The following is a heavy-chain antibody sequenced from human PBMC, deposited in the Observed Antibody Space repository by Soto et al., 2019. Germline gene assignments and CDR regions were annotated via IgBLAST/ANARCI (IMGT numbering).Heavy chain of an antibody. Sequence: EVHLLESGGGLVQPGGSLRLSCAASGFTFSNYAMTWVRQAPGKGLEWVSVISGTGGGTNNADSAKGRFTTSRDNSKNTLYLQMNSLRAEDTVVYYCAKRAFYGSGIPNYHRMDVWGQGTAVTVSS. CDR2: ISGTGGGT. CDR1: GFTFSNYA. J-gene: IGHJ6*02. V-gene: IGHV3-23*01. D-gene: IGHD3-10*01. CDR3: AKRAFYGSGIPNYHRMDV.